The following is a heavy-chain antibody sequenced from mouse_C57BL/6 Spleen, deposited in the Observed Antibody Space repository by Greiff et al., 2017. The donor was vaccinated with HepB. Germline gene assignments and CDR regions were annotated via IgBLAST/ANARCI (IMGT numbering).Heavy chain of an antibody. CDR1: GYTFTSYW. J-gene: IGHJ2*01. D-gene: IGHD2-2*01. CDR2: IDPSDSET. Sequence: QVQLQQPGAELVRPGSSVKLSCKASGYTFTSYWMHWVKQRPIQGLEWIGNIDPSDSETHYNQKFKDKATLTVDKSSSTAYMQLSSLTSEDSAVYYCARSRVWLPFFDYWGQGTTLTVSS. V-gene: IGHV1-52*01. CDR3: ARSRVWLPFFDY.